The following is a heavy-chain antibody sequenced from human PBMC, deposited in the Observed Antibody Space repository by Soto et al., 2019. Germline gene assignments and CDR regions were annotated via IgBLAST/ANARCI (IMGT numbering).Heavy chain of an antibody. D-gene: IGHD3-22*01. V-gene: IGHV3-30-3*01. J-gene: IGHJ6*02. Sequence: QVQLVESGGGVVQPGRSLRLSCAASGFTFSSYAMHWVRQAPGKGLEWVAVISYDGSNKYYADSVKGRFTISRDNSKNTLYLQMNSLGAEDTAVYYCARDWYYYDSSGYYFYYYYGMDVWGQGTTVTVSS. CDR3: ARDWYYYDSSGYYFYYYYGMDV. CDR2: ISYDGSNK. CDR1: GFTFSSYA.